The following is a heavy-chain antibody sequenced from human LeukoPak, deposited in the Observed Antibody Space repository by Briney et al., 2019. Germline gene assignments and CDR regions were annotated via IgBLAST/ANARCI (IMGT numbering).Heavy chain of an antibody. CDR2: IYYSGNT. CDR3: AIRSDIVLMVYAMPSVYFDY. V-gene: IGHV4-39*01. D-gene: IGHD2-8*01. J-gene: IGHJ4*02. CDR1: GGSISSSSYY. Sequence: SETLSLTCTVSGGSISSSSYYWGWIRQPPGKGLEWIGSIYYSGNTYYNPSLKSRVTISVDTSKNQFSLKLSSVTAADTAVYYCAIRSDIVLMVYAMPSVYFDYWGQGTLVTVSS.